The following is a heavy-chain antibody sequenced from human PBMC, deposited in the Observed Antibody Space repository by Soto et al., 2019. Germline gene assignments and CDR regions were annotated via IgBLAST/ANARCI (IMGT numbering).Heavy chain of an antibody. CDR1: GFTFSNAW. CDR2: IKSKTAGGTT. Sequence: EVQLVESGGGLVKPGGSLRLSCAASGFTFSNAWMSWVRQAPGKGLEWVGRIKSKTAGGTTDYAAPVKGRFTISRDDSKNTLYLQMNSLKTEDTAVYYCTTNPTGAGIDYWGQGTLVTVSS. J-gene: IGHJ4*02. V-gene: IGHV3-15*01. CDR3: TTNPTGAGIDY. D-gene: IGHD6-19*01.